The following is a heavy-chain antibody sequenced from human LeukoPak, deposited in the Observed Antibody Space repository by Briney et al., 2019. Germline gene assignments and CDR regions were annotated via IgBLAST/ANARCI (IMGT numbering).Heavy chain of an antibody. J-gene: IGHJ1*01. CDR1: GFTFSTHA. Sequence: GRSLRLSCAASGFTFSTHAIHWVRQAPGKGLEWVAVIWFDGSEQYYADSVKGRFIISRDNSKSTSNLQLNSLRAEDTAVYYCAREGDSRWGELSPWGQGTLVTVSS. CDR3: AREGDSRWGELSP. CDR2: IWFDGSEQ. V-gene: IGHV3-33*01. D-gene: IGHD3-16*02.